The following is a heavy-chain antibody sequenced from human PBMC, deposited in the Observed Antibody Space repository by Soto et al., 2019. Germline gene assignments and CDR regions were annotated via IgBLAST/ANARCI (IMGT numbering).Heavy chain of an antibody. Sequence: HPGGSLRLSCAASGFTFSSYSMNWVRQAPGKGLEWVSYISSSSSTIYYADSVKGRFTISRDNAKNSLYLQMNSLRAEDTAVDYRARVLTLGSFDYWGQGTLVPVPS. CDR1: GFTFSSYS. V-gene: IGHV3-48*01. CDR2: ISSSSSTI. CDR3: ARVLTLGSFDY. J-gene: IGHJ4*02.